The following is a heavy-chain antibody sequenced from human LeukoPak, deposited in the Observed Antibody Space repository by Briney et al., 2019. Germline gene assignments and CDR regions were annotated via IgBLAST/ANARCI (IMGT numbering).Heavy chain of an antibody. V-gene: IGHV1-8*01. J-gene: IGHJ5*02. CDR2: MNPNSGNT. D-gene: IGHD6-6*01. Sequence: ASVKVSCKASGYTFTSYDINLVRQATGPGLEWMGWMNPNSGNTGYAQKFQGRVTMTRNTSISTAYMELSSLRSEDTAVYYCARLVAARLSWFDPWGQGTLVTVSS. CDR3: ARLVAARLSWFDP. CDR1: GYTFTSYD.